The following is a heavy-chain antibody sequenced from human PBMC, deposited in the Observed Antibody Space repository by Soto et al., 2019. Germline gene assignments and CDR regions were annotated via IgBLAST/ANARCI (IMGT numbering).Heavy chain of an antibody. D-gene: IGHD3-10*01. V-gene: IGHV1-69*13. CDR3: ARETGAYYYGMDV. CDR2: IIPIFGTA. J-gene: IGHJ6*02. CDR1: GGTFGSYA. Sequence: VASVKVSWKASGGTFGSYAISWVRQAPGQGLEWMGGIIPIFGTANYAQKFQGRVTITADESTSTAYMELSSLRSEDTAVYYCARETGAYYYGMDVWGQGTTVTVSS.